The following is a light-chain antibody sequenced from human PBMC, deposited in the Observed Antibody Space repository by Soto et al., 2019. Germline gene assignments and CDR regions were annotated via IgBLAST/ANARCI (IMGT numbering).Light chain of an antibody. CDR3: QQYASSPQT. CDR1: RSVSNTY. CDR2: DAS. Sequence: EIVLTQSPATLSLSPGERVTLSCGASRSVSNTYLAWYQQKPGLAPRLLIYDASNRATGIPDRFSGSGSGTHFTLTISSLEPEDFAVYSCQQYASSPQTFGQGTKV. V-gene: IGKV3D-20*01. J-gene: IGKJ1*01.